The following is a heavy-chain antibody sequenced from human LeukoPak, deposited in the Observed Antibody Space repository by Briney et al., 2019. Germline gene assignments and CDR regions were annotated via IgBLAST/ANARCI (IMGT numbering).Heavy chain of an antibody. Sequence: GGSLRLSCAASGFTVSSNYMSWVRQAPGKGLEWVSIIYSGGSTYFADSVKGRFIISRDNSKNTLYLQMNSLRAEDTALYYCARVPVASWIQLDSWGQGTLVTVSS. CDR2: IYSGGST. V-gene: IGHV3-53*01. J-gene: IGHJ4*02. CDR1: GFTVSSNY. D-gene: IGHD6-13*01. CDR3: ARVPVASWIQLDS.